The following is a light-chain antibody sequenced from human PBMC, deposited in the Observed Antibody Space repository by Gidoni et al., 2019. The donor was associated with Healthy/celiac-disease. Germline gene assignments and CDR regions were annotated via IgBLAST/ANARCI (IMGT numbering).Light chain of an antibody. V-gene: IGKV3-11*01. CDR3: QQRSKS. CDR2: DAS. J-gene: IGKJ4*01. CDR1: QSVSSY. Sequence: LVLTPSPATLALSPGERATLSCRASQSVSSYLDWYQQKPGQDPRLLIYDASNRATGLPARFSGSGSGTDFTLTISSLEPEDFAVYYCQQRSKSFGGGTKVEIK.